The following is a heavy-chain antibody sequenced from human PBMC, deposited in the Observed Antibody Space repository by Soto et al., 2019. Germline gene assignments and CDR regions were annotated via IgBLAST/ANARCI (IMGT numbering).Heavy chain of an antibody. Sequence: GGSLRLSCAASGFTFSSYAMSWVRQAPGKGLEWVSAISGSGGSTYYADSVKGRFTISRDNSKNTLYLQMNSLRAEDTAVYYCARMTTAQWLAGNGDAFDIWGQGTMVTVSS. CDR2: ISGSGGST. CDR1: GFTFSSYA. D-gene: IGHD6-19*01. V-gene: IGHV3-23*01. CDR3: ARMTTAQWLAGNGDAFDI. J-gene: IGHJ3*02.